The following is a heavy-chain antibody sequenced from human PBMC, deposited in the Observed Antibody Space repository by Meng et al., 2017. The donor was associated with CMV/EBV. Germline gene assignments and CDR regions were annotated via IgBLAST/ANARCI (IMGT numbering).Heavy chain of an antibody. CDR3: AKDIGHSGSYPLHY. V-gene: IGHV3-23*03. CDR2: IYSGGSST. D-gene: IGHD1-26*01. J-gene: IGHJ4*02. CDR1: GFTFSSYA. Sequence: GESLKISCAASGFTFSSYAMSWVRQAPGKGLEWVSVIYSGGSSTYYADSVKGRFTISRDNSKNTLYLQMNSLRAEDTAVYYCAKDIGHSGSYPLHYWGQGTLVTVSS.